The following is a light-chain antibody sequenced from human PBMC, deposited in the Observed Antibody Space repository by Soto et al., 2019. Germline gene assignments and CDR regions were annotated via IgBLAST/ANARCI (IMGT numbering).Light chain of an antibody. CDR3: CARADTSSVL. V-gene: IGLV2-23*01. Sequence: QSVLTQPASESGSPGQSIISSCTGTSRDVGGYNLFSWYQQYPDKAPKLIIYEGTKRPSGVSNRFSGSWSGNTASLTISGLQAEDEADYYCCARADTSSVLFGGGTKLTVL. J-gene: IGLJ2*01. CDR1: SRDVGGYNL. CDR2: EGT.